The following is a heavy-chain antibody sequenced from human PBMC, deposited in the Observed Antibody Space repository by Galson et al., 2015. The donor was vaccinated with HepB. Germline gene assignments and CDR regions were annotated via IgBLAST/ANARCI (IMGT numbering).Heavy chain of an antibody. D-gene: IGHD6-19*01. CDR3: ARRDSSGWYEDNWFDP. J-gene: IGHJ5*02. CDR2: IYPGDSDT. CDR1: GYSFTSYW. V-gene: IGHV5-51*01. Sequence: QSGAEVKKPGESLKISCKGSGYSFTSYWIGWVRQMPGKGLEWMGIIYPGDSDTRYSPSFQGQVTISADKSISTAYLQWSSLKASDTAMYYCARRDSSGWYEDNWFDPWGQGTLVTVSS.